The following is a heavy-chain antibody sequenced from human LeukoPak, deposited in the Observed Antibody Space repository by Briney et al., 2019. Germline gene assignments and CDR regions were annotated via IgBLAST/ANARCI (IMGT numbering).Heavy chain of an antibody. Sequence: GGSLRLSCAASGFSFSSYGMHWVRQAPGKGLEWMAVISYDGSNKYYADSVKGRFTISRDNSKNTLYLQMNSLRAEDTAVYYCAKDCSSTSCYYYYGMDVWGQGTTVTVSS. CDR3: AKDCSSTSCYYYYGMDV. V-gene: IGHV3-30*18. CDR1: GFSFSSYG. J-gene: IGHJ6*02. D-gene: IGHD2-2*01. CDR2: ISYDGSNK.